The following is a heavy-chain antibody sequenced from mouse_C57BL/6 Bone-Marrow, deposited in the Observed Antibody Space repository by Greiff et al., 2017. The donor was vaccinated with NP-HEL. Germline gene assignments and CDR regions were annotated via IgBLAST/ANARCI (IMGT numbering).Heavy chain of an antibody. Sequence: VQLQQSGPELVKPGASVKISCKASGYAFTDYNMNWVKQSNGKSLEWIGVINPNYGTTSYNQKFKGKATLTVDQSSSTAYMQLNSLTSEDSAVYYCARPEGIYYYGSVPYAMDYWGQGTSVTVSS. D-gene: IGHD1-1*01. CDR1: GYAFTDYN. V-gene: IGHV1-39*01. CDR3: ARPEGIYYYGSVPYAMDY. J-gene: IGHJ4*01. CDR2: INPNYGTT.